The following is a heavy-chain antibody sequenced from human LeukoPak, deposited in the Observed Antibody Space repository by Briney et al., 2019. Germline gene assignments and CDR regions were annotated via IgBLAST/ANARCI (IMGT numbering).Heavy chain of an antibody. CDR3: ARVSYDSSPFDY. V-gene: IGHV1-18*01. D-gene: IGHD3-22*01. J-gene: IGHJ4*02. CDR1: GYKFINYG. Sequence: ASVKVSCKASGYKFINYGISWVRQAPGQGLEWMGWISGYNGNTNYAQKLQGRVTMTTDTSTSTAYMELRSLRSDDTAVYYCARVSYDSSPFDYWGQGTLVTVSS. CDR2: ISGYNGNT.